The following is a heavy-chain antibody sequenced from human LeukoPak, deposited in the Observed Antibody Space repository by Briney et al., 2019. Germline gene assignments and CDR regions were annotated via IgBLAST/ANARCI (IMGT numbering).Heavy chain of an antibody. Sequence: GSSVKVSCKASGGTFSSYAISWVRQAPGHGLEWMGGIIPIFGTANYAQKFQGRVTITADESTSTAYMELSSLRSEDTAVYYCARGTIFGVVIMFFDYWGQGTLVTVSS. V-gene: IGHV1-69*13. CDR3: ARGTIFGVVIMFFDY. D-gene: IGHD3-3*01. CDR1: GGTFSSYA. J-gene: IGHJ4*02. CDR2: IIPIFGTA.